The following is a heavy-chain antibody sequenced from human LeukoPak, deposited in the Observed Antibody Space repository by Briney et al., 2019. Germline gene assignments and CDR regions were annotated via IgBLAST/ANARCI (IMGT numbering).Heavy chain of an antibody. V-gene: IGHV4-59*08. D-gene: IGHD4-17*01. CDR2: IYYSGST. CDR1: GGSISSYY. Sequence: SETLSLTCTVSGGSISSYYWSWIRQPPGKGLECIGYIYYSGSTNYNPSLKSRVTISVDTSKNQFSLKLSSVTAADTAVYYCARHLMPPTVTTWGAFDIWGQGTMVTVSS. CDR3: ARHLMPPTVTTWGAFDI. J-gene: IGHJ3*02.